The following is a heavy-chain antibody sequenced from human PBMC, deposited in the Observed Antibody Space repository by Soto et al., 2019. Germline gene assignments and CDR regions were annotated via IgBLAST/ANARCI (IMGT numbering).Heavy chain of an antibody. CDR1: GFIFSDYY. CDR2: IAPTTGYL. D-gene: IGHD3-10*01. V-gene: IGHV3-11*06. CDR3: ARGASASGRDYFAY. J-gene: IGHJ4*02. Sequence: QVQLVESGGGLVKPGGSLRLSCAASGFIFSDYYISWVRQAPGRGLECLSYIAPTTGYLNYADSVKGRFTISRDNAKKSLFLQMDSLRADDTAVYYCARGASASGRDYFAYWGQGTLVTVSS.